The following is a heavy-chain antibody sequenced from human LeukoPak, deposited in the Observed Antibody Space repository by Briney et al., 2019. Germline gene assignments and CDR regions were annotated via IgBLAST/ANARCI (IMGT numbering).Heavy chain of an antibody. J-gene: IGHJ4*02. CDR2: INPNSGGT. CDR1: GYTFTGYY. Sequence: ASVKVSCKASGYTFTGYYMHWVRQAPGQGLEWMGWINPNSGGTNYAQMFQGRVTVTRDTSISTVYMELSRLRSDDTAVYYCARGSIERGHDYWGQGTLVTVSS. CDR3: ARGSIERGHDY. V-gene: IGHV1-2*02. D-gene: IGHD3-10*01.